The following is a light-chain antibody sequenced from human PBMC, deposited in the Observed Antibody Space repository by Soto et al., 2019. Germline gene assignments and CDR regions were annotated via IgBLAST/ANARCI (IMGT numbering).Light chain of an antibody. CDR1: QSVSSNY. V-gene: IGKV3-20*01. CDR3: QQYGSSPRT. J-gene: IGKJ1*01. Sequence: EIVLTQSPGTLSLSPGERATLSCRASQSVSSNYLAWYQQKPGQAPRLLIYGASSRATGIPDRFSGSGSGTDFTLSISRLESEDFAVYCCQQYGSSPRTFGQGTKVDIK. CDR2: GAS.